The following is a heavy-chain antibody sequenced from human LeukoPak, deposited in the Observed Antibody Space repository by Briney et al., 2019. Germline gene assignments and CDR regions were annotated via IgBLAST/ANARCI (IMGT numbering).Heavy chain of an antibody. D-gene: IGHD1-7*01. CDR2: INPNSGGT. CDR1: GYTFTSYD. J-gene: IGHJ4*02. CDR3: ARVGETGTTSVDY. Sequence: GASVKVSCKASGYTFTSYDINWVRQAPGQGLEWMGRINPNSGGTNYAQKFQGRVTMTRDTSISTAYMELSRLRSDDTAVYYCARVGETGTTSVDYWGQGTLVTVSS. V-gene: IGHV1-2*06.